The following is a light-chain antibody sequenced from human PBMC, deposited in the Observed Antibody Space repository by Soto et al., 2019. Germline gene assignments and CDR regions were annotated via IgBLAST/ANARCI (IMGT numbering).Light chain of an antibody. J-gene: IGKJ1*01. CDR1: QSISSRY. CDR3: QHYGGSSWT. V-gene: IGKV3-20*01. CDR2: GAS. Sequence: EIVFTESPGTLSLPPGERATLSCRASQSISSRYLAWYQQTPGQAPRLLIFGASSRATGIPDRFSGSGSGTDFTLTISRLEPEDFALYYCQHYGGSSWTFGQGTKVDIK.